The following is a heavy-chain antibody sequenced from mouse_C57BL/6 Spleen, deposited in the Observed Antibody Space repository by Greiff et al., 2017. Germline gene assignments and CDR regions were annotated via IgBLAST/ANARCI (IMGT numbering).Heavy chain of an antibody. Sequence: QVQLQQPGAELVMPGASVKLSCKASGYTFTSYWMHWVKQRPGQGLEWIGEIDPSDSYTNYNQKFKGKSTLTVDKSSSTAYMQLSSLTSEDSAVYYCAIYGSSPYYAMDYWGQGTSGTVSS. CDR2: IDPSDSYT. J-gene: IGHJ4*01. CDR1: GYTFTSYW. V-gene: IGHV1-69*01. CDR3: AIYGSSPYYAMDY. D-gene: IGHD1-1*01.